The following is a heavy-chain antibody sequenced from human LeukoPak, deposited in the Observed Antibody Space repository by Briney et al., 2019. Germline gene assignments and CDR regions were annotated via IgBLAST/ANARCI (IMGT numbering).Heavy chain of an antibody. J-gene: IGHJ3*02. CDR1: GFTFSSYG. D-gene: IGHD3-3*01. CDR2: ISSSSSYI. Sequence: GGSLRLSCAASGFTFSSYGMSWVRQAPGKGLEWVSSISSSSSYIYYADSVKGRFTISRDNAKNSLYLQMNSLRAEDTAVYYCARDPNTLYYDFWSGLHAFDIWGQGTMVTVSS. CDR3: ARDPNTLYYDFWSGLHAFDI. V-gene: IGHV3-21*01.